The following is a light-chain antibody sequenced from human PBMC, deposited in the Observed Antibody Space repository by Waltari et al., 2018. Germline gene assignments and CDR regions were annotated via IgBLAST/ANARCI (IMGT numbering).Light chain of an antibody. CDR2: EVS. V-gene: IGLV2-8*01. CDR1: SSDVGYYNY. CDR3: SSYAGNNFYV. J-gene: IGLJ1*01. Sequence: QSALTQPPSASGSPGQSVTISCTGTSSDVGYYNYVSWYQQHPGKAPKLMIFEVSKRCAGVPDRFSGSKSANTASRTVAGLQAEDEADYYCSSYAGNNFYVFGTGTTVTVL.